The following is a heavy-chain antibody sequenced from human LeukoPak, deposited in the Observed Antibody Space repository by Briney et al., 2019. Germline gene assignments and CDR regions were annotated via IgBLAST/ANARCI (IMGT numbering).Heavy chain of an antibody. Sequence: GGSLRLSCAASGFTFSSYGMHWVRQAPGKGLEWVAFIRYDGSNKYYADSVKGRFTISRDNSKNTLYLQMNSLRAEDTAVYYCAKDLGWLQRYYMDVWGKGTTVTISS. CDR2: IRYDGSNK. V-gene: IGHV3-30*02. J-gene: IGHJ6*03. D-gene: IGHD5-24*01. CDR1: GFTFSSYG. CDR3: AKDLGWLQRYYMDV.